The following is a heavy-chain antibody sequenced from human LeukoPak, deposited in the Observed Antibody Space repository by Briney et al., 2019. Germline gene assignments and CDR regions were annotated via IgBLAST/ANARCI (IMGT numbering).Heavy chain of an antibody. V-gene: IGHV3-66*01. J-gene: IGHJ4*02. CDR2: IYSGGST. Sequence: GGSLRLSCAASGFTFSSHWMHWVRQAPGKGLEWVSVIYSGGSTYYADSVKGRFTISRDNSKNTLYLQMNSLRAEDTAVYYCARDGGLEYYFDYWGQGTLVTVSS. CDR3: ARDGGLEYYFDY. CDR1: GFTFSSHW. D-gene: IGHD3-3*01.